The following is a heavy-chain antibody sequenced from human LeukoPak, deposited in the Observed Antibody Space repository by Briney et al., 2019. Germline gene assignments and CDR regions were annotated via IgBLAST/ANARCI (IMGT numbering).Heavy chain of an antibody. CDR3: ARDQRFAFDY. Sequence: PGGSVRLSCAASGFTFTDYPMNWVRQAPGRGLEWVANIRTSAASAYNTNYADSVQGRVIISRDDAKKTLYLHMNGLRDDDTAVYYCARDQRFAFDYWGQGILVTVPS. J-gene: IGHJ4*02. V-gene: IGHV3-48*02. CDR1: GFTFTDYP. D-gene: IGHD3-16*01. CDR2: IRTSAASAYNT.